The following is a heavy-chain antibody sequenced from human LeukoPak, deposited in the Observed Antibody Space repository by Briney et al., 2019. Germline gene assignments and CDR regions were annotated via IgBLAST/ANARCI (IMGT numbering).Heavy chain of an antibody. CDR1: GFTFTSYD. V-gene: IGHV3-30-3*01. J-gene: IGHJ5*02. CDR3: ARDLGGDDFWSTKHWFDP. D-gene: IGHD3-3*01. Sequence: GGSLRLSCAASGFTFTSYDMHWVRQAPGKGLEWVAVISYDGSNKYYADSVKGRFTISRDNSKNTLYLQMNSLRAEDTAVYYCARDLGGDDFWSTKHWFDPWGQGTLVTVSS. CDR2: ISYDGSNK.